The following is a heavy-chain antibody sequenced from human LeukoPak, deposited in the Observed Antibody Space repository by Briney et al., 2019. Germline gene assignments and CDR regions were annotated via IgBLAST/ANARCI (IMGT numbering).Heavy chain of an antibody. CDR1: GGSISSSSYY. CDR2: IYYSGST. CDR3: ARVRRKRWLQLKGYSDLWYFDL. J-gene: IGHJ2*01. Sequence: SETLSLTCTVSGGSISSSSYYWGWIRQPPGKGLEWIGSIYYSGSTYYNPSLKSRVTISVDTSKNQFSLKLSSVTAADTAVYYCARVRRKRWLQLKGYSDLWYFDLWGRGTLVTVSS. V-gene: IGHV4-39*07. D-gene: IGHD5-24*01.